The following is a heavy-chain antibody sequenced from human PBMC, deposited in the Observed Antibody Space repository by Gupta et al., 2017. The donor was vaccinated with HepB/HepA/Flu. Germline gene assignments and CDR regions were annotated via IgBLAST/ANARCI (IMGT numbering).Heavy chain of an antibody. J-gene: IGHJ4*02. D-gene: IGHD5-18*01. CDR3: ARAESALIRGPFDY. V-gene: IGHV3-33*01. CDR1: GLTFGSHG. CDR2: IWFDGSNK. Sequence: QVQLVESGGGVVQPGRSLRLSCAASGLTFGSHGMHWVRQAPGKGLEWVAVIWFDGSNKYYADSVKGRFTISRDNSNNTLFLHMDSLRAEDTAVYFCARAESALIRGPFDYWGQGTRVTVSS.